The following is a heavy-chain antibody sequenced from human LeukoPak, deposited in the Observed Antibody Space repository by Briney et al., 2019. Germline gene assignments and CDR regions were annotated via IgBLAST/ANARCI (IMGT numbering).Heavy chain of an antibody. Sequence: PGGSLRLSCAASGFTVSSNYMNWVRQAPGKGLEWVSVIYSGGTTYYADSVKGRFTISRDNSKNTLYLQMNSLGTEDTAVYYCAKGAYCGGDCYFYYYYYMDVWGKGATVTVSS. D-gene: IGHD2-21*02. CDR3: AKGAYCGGDCYFYYYYYMDV. CDR1: GFTVSSNY. V-gene: IGHV3-66*02. CDR2: IYSGGTT. J-gene: IGHJ6*03.